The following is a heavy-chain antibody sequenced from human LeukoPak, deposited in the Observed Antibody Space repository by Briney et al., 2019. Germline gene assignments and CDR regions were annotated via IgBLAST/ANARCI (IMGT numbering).Heavy chain of an antibody. Sequence: RPSETLSLTCAVSGGPLTSYYWSWIRQPPGKGLEWIGFIYYRGSTNYNPSLESRVTMSVDTSKNRFSLKLSSVTAADTAVYYCARDSWGGDYFDYWGQGTLVTVSS. CDR1: GGPLTSYY. CDR3: ARDSWGGDYFDY. J-gene: IGHJ4*02. V-gene: IGHV4-59*01. CDR2: IYYRGST. D-gene: IGHD2-15*01.